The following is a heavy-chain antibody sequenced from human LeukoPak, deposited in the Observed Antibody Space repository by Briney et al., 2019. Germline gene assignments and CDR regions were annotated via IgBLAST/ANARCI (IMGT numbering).Heavy chain of an antibody. CDR2: ISSSSSYI. D-gene: IGHD6-19*01. CDR1: GFTFSSYE. CDR3: ARDRVAVAGIFDY. J-gene: IGHJ4*02. Sequence: GGSLRLSCAASGFTFSSYEMNWVRQAPGKGLEWVSSISSSSSYIYYADSVKGRFTISRDNAKNSLYLQMNSLRAEDTAVYYCARDRVAVAGIFDYWGQGTLVTVSS. V-gene: IGHV3-21*01.